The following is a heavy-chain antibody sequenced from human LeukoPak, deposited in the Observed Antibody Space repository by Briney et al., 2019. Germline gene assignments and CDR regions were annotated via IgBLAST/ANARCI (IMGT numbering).Heavy chain of an antibody. J-gene: IGHJ1*01. CDR2: IYYSGST. CDR3: ARHSSSLGSQH. D-gene: IGHD6-13*01. Sequence: KSSETLSLTCTVSGGSISSSSYYWGWIRQPPGKGLEWIGSIYYSGSTNYNPSLKSRVTISVDTSKNQFSLKLSSVTAAGTAVYYCARHSSSLGSQHWGQGTLVTVSS. V-gene: IGHV4-39*07. CDR1: GGSISSSSYY.